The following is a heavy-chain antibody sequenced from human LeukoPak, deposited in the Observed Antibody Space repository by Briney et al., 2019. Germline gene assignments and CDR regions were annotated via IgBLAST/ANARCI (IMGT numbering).Heavy chain of an antibody. D-gene: IGHD6-6*01. Sequence: GGSLRLSCAASGFTFSSYSMNWVRQAPGKGPEGVSYISSSSSTIYYADSVKGRFTISRDNAKNSLYLQMNSLRAEDTAVYYCARGHQVAARPVDYWGQGTLVTVSS. CDR3: ARGHQVAARPVDY. V-gene: IGHV3-48*01. J-gene: IGHJ4*02. CDR1: GFTFSSYS. CDR2: ISSSSSTI.